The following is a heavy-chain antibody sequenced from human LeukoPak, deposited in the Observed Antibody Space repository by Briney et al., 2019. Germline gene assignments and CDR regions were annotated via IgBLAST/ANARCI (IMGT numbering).Heavy chain of an antibody. V-gene: IGHV4-59*08. D-gene: IGHD2-2*01. CDR2: IHYTGST. CDR3: ARLSKDTVVLPAAMAHYFDY. Sequence: PSETLSLTCTVSGGSISGYYWSWIRQPPGKGLQFIGYIHYTGSTNYNPSLESRVTLSVDTSKNQFSLQLRSVTAADPAVYYCARLSKDTVVLPAAMAHYFDYWGQGTLVTVSS. CDR1: GGSISGYY. J-gene: IGHJ4*02.